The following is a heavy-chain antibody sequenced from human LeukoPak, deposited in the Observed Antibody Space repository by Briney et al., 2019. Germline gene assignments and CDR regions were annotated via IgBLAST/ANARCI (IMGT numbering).Heavy chain of an antibody. D-gene: IGHD3-3*01. CDR3: ARDAGFLEWLGRSYFDY. V-gene: IGHV3-30*03. CDR1: GFTFSNYL. J-gene: IGHJ4*02. Sequence: GGSLRLSCVGSGFTFSNYLMNWVRQAPGKGLEWVAVISYDGSNKYYADSVKGRFTIPRDNSKNTLYLQMNSLRAEDTAVYYCARDAGFLEWLGRSYFDYWGQGTLVTVSS. CDR2: ISYDGSNK.